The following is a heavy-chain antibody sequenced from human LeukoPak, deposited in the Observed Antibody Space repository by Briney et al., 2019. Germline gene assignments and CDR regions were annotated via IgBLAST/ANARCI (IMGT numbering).Heavy chain of an antibody. CDR3: ARGSYGGQYYYYMDV. D-gene: IGHD3-16*01. Sequence: GASVKVSCKASGYTFTGYYMHWVRQAPGQGLEWMGWINPNSGGTNYAQKFQGRVTMTRDTSISTAYMELSRLRSDDTAVYYCARGSYGGQYYYYMDVWGKGTTVTISS. V-gene: IGHV1-2*02. J-gene: IGHJ6*03. CDR2: INPNSGGT. CDR1: GYTFTGYY.